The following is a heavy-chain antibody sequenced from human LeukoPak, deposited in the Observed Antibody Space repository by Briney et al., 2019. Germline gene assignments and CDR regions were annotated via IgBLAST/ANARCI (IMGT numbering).Heavy chain of an antibody. J-gene: IGHJ3*02. CDR1: GYTFTSYY. CDR2: IIPIFGTA. CDR3: ASKDYGDYVRPDAFDI. V-gene: IGHV1-69*05. Sequence: SVKVSCKASGYTFTSYYMHWVRQAPGQGLEWMGGIIPIFGTANYAQKFQGRVTITTDESTSTAYMELSSLRSEDTAVYYCASKDYGDYVRPDAFDIWGQGTMVTVSS. D-gene: IGHD4-17*01.